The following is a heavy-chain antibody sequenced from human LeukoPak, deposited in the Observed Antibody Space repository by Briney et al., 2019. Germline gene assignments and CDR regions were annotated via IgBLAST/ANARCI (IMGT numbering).Heavy chain of an antibody. V-gene: IGHV1-18*04. D-gene: IGHD5-18*01. J-gene: IGHJ6*04. Sequence: ASVKVSCKASGYTFTSYGISWARQAPGQGLEWMGWISAYNGNTNYAQKLQGRVTMTTDTSTSTAYMELRSLRSDDTAVYYCARDALTDTAMVYPDYYYGMDVWGKGTTVTVSS. CDR2: ISAYNGNT. CDR1: GYTFTSYG. CDR3: ARDALTDTAMVYPDYYYGMDV.